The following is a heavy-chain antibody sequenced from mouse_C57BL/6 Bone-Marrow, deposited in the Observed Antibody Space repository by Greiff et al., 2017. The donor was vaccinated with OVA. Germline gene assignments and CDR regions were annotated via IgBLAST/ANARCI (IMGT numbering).Heavy chain of an antibody. D-gene: IGHD2-12*01. CDR2: INPNNGGT. J-gene: IGHJ3*01. CDR3: ARGLRRGFAY. CDR1: GYTFTDYY. Sequence: EVKLQQSGPELVKPGASVKISCKASGYTFTDYYMNWVKQSLGKSLEWIGDINPNNGGTSYNQKFKGKATLTVDKSSSTAYMELRSLTSEDSAVYYCARGLRRGFAYWGQGTLVTVSA. V-gene: IGHV1-26*01.